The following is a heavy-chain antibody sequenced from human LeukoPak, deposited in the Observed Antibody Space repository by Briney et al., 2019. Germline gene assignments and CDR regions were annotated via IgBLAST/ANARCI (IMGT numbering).Heavy chain of an antibody. CDR3: AKVSFRYYYDSSGYSHDY. Sequence: GGSLRLCCAASGFTFSSYAMSWVRQATGKGLEWVSAISGSGGSTYYADSVKGRFTISRDNSKNTLYLQMNSLRAEDTAVYYCAKVSFRYYYDSSGYSHDYWGQGTLVTVSS. CDR2: ISGSGGST. CDR1: GFTFSSYA. D-gene: IGHD3-22*01. J-gene: IGHJ4*02. V-gene: IGHV3-23*01.